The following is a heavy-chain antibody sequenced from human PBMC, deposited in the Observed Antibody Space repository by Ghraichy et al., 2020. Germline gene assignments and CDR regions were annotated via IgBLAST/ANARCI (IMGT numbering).Heavy chain of an antibody. CDR2: IYYSGST. Sequence: SETLSLTCTVSGGSISSSSYYWGWIRQPPGKGLEWIGSIYYSGSTYYNPSLKSRVTISVDTSKNQFSLKLSSVTAADTAVYYCARLFPTGLTQAFDIWGQGTMVTVSS. CDR3: ARLFPTGLTQAFDI. V-gene: IGHV4-39*01. J-gene: IGHJ3*02. CDR1: GGSISSSSYY. D-gene: IGHD1-14*01.